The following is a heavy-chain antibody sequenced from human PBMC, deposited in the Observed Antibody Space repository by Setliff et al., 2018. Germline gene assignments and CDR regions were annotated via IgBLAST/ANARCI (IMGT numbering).Heavy chain of an antibody. CDR1: GDSISSGTYY. Sequence: PSETLSLTCTVSGDSISSGTYYWGWIRQPPGKGLEWIRSRYYSGHTYYNPSLKSRVAMSVDKAKNQFSLNLRSVSAADTAIYYCAKHGEESKVTTYLASWGQGTLVTVSS. V-gene: IGHV4-39*01. CDR3: AKHGEESKVTTYLAS. J-gene: IGHJ5*02. D-gene: IGHD4-17*01. CDR2: RYYSGHT.